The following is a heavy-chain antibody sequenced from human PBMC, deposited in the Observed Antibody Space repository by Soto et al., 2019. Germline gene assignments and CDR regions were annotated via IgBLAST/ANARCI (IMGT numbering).Heavy chain of an antibody. CDR2: IYYSGST. CDR1: GGSISSGDYY. Sequence: SETLSLTCTVSGGSISSGDYYWSWIRQPPGKGLEWIGYIYYSGSTYYNPSLKSRVTISVDTSKNQFSLKLSSVTAADTAVYYCARGGRYCSGGSCYSAYGMDVWGQGTTVTVSS. D-gene: IGHD2-15*01. J-gene: IGHJ6*02. CDR3: ARGGRYCSGGSCYSAYGMDV. V-gene: IGHV4-30-4*01.